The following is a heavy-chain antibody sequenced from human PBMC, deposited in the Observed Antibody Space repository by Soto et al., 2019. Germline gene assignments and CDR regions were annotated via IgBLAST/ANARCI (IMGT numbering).Heavy chain of an antibody. D-gene: IGHD5-18*01. CDR2: IYHSGST. Sequence: PSETLSLTCAVSGGSISSGGYSWSWIRQPPGKGLEWIGYIYHSGSTYYNPSLKSRVTISVDRSKNQFSLKLSSVTAADTAVYYCARSIDTAMELDYWGQGTLVTVPQ. V-gene: IGHV4-30-2*01. CDR3: ARSIDTAMELDY. CDR1: GGSISSGGYS. J-gene: IGHJ4*02.